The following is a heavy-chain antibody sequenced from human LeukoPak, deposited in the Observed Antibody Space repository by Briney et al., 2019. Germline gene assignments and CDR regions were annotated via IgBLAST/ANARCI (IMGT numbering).Heavy chain of an antibody. Sequence: SETLSLTCTVSGGSISSYYWSWIRRPPGKGLEWIGYIYYSGSTNYNPSLKSRVTTSVDTSKNQFSLKLSSVTAADTAVYYCARQAGPHDAFDIWGQGTVVTVSP. CDR3: ARQAGPHDAFDI. J-gene: IGHJ3*02. V-gene: IGHV4-59*01. CDR2: IYYSGST. D-gene: IGHD3-10*01. CDR1: GGSISSYY.